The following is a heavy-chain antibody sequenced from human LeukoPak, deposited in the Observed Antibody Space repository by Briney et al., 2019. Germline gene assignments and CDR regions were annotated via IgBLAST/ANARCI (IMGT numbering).Heavy chain of an antibody. CDR2: ISWNSGSI. CDR3: AKDQGSGWYVMDY. V-gene: IGHV3-9*03. J-gene: IGHJ4*02. Sequence: SGGSLRLSRAASGFTFDDYAMHWVRQAPGKGLEWVSGISWNSGSIGYADSVKGRFTISRDNAKNSLYLQMNSLRAEDMALYYCAKDQGSGWYVMDYWGQGTLVTVSS. D-gene: IGHD6-19*01. CDR1: GFTFDDYA.